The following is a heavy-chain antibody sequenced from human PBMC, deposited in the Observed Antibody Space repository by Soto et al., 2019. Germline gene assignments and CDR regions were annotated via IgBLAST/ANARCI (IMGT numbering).Heavy chain of an antibody. J-gene: IGHJ4*02. CDR1: GYTFTSYY. D-gene: IGHD3-22*01. Sequence: QVQLVQSGAEVKKPGASVKVSCKASGYTFTSYYMHWVRQAPGQGLEWMGIINPSGGSTSYAQKFPGRGNMNRDKSTSKGYMGVSRLESEGPAVYYFAGDQSDSSGYCSYWGQGTLVTVSS. CDR3: AGDQSDSSGYCSY. V-gene: IGHV1-46*01. CDR2: INPSGGST.